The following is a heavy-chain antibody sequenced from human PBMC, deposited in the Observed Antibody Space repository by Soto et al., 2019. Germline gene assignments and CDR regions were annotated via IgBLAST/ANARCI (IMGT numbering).Heavy chain of an antibody. CDR1: DASISNFY. CDR2: ISSSGNT. CDR3: ARAPMVLTRSYFDS. J-gene: IGHJ4*02. V-gene: IGHV4-59*01. D-gene: IGHD3-22*01. Sequence: NPXETLSLTCPVSDASISNFYWSWIRQPPGKGLEWIGYISSSGNTNYNPSLKSRVSISVDTSKNQFYLNLTSVTAADTDVYYCARAPMVLTRSYFDSWGQGTQVTVYS.